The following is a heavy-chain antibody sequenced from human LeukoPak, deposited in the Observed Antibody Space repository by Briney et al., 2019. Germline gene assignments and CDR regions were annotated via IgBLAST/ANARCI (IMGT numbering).Heavy chain of an antibody. J-gene: IGHJ1*01. CDR2: INHSGST. CDR3: ARARISSPLRGGEYFQH. CDR1: GVSISSGGYY. V-gene: IGHV4-39*07. D-gene: IGHD6-13*01. Sequence: PSETLSLTCTVSGVSISSGGYYWSWIRQPPGKGLEWIGEINHSGSTNYNPSLKSRVTISVDTSKNQFSLKLSSVTAADTAVYYCARARISSPLRGGEYFQHWGQGTLVTVSS.